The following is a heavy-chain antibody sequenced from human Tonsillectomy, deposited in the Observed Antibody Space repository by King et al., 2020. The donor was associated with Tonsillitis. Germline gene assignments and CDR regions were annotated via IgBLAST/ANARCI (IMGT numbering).Heavy chain of an antibody. CDR3: ARLNYYASGSHRYYFDY. CDR2: IYFSWST. J-gene: IGHJ4*02. Sequence: QLQESGPGLVKPSETLSLTCPVSGGSIISNSYYWGWIRQPPGKGLEWFGNIYFSWSTYHNPSLTRRVTISFDTSKNQFALKLGSVSAADTAVYYCARLNYYASGSHRYYFDYWGQGTLVTVSS. CDR1: GGSIISNSYY. V-gene: IGHV4-39*01. D-gene: IGHD3-10*01.